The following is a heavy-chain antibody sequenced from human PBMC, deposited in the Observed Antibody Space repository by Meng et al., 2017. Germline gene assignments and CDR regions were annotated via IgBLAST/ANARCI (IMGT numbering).Heavy chain of an antibody. CDR3: AREIAVAAHYYWYFDL. V-gene: IGHV4-34*01. D-gene: IGHD6-19*01. CDR2: INRSGST. J-gene: IGHJ2*01. CDR1: GGSFSGYY. Sequence: VHLQSSGAGLVEASESLSLTCAVYGGSFSGYYWSWIRQPPGKGLEWIGEINRSGSTNYNPSLKSRVTISVDTSKNQFSLKLNSVTAADTAVYYCAREIAVAAHYYWYFDLWGRGSLVTVSS.